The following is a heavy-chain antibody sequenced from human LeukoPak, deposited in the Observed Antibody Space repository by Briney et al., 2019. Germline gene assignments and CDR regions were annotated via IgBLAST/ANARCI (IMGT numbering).Heavy chain of an antibody. Sequence: GGSLRLFCAASGFTFSSYSMNWVRQAPGKGLEWVSSISSSSSYIYYADSVKGRFTISRDNAKNSLYLQMNSLRAEDTAVYYCARDRDSGSSLDYWGQGTLVTVSS. CDR1: GFTFSSYS. V-gene: IGHV3-21*01. CDR3: ARDRDSGSSLDY. D-gene: IGHD1-26*01. J-gene: IGHJ4*02. CDR2: ISSSSSYI.